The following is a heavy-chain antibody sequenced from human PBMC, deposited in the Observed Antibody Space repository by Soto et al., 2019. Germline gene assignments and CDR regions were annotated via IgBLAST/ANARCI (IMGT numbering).Heavy chain of an antibody. CDR3: TTQPFNWNDERGN. Sequence: EVQLVESGGGWVKPGGSLRLSCSASGFPFTYAWMNWVRRPLGKGPEWVGRIRSKVDGETTDYAASVKGRFIVLRDDSTSTLYLQMNGLKNEDTAVDYCTTQPFNWNDERGNWGPGTLVTVSS. CDR1: GFPFTYAW. V-gene: IGHV3-15*07. CDR2: IRSKVDGETT. D-gene: IGHD1-1*01. J-gene: IGHJ4*02.